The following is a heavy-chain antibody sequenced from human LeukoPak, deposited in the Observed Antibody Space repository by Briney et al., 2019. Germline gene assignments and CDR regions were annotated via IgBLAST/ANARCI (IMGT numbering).Heavy chain of an antibody. D-gene: IGHD3-3*01. V-gene: IGHV4-61*02. CDR3: AREGRFLEWLLYDYYYYMDV. Sequence: SQTLSLTCTVSGGSISSGSYYWSWIRQPAGKGLEWIGRIYTSGSTNYNPSLKSRVTISVDTSKNQFSLKLSSVTAADTAVYYCAREGRFLEWLLYDYYYYMDVWGKGTTVTVSS. CDR1: GGSISSGSYY. CDR2: IYTSGST. J-gene: IGHJ6*03.